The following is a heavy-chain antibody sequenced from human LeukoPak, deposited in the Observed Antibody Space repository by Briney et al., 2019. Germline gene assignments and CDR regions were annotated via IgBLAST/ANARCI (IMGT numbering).Heavy chain of an antibody. CDR3: ASDLTGYCSSTSCPSYYFDY. J-gene: IGHJ4*02. CDR1: GGTISSGDYY. CDR2: IYYSGST. V-gene: IGHV4-30-4*08. Sequence: PSETLSLTCTVSGGTISSGDYYWSWIRQPPGTGLEWIGYIYYSGSTYYNPSLKSRVTISVDTSKNQFSLKLSSVTAADTAVYYCASDLTGYCSSTSCPSYYFDYWGQGTLVTVSS. D-gene: IGHD2-2*01.